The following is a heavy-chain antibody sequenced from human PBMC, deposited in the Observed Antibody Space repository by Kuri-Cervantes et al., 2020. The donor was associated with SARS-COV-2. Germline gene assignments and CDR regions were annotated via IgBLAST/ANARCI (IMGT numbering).Heavy chain of an antibody. V-gene: IGHV1-46*01. J-gene: IGHJ4*02. CDR1: GYTFTSYG. CDR3: ARGLYYYGSGSYYGTEGVPVGIDY. CDR2: INPSGGST. Sequence: ASVKVSCKASGYTFTSYGISGVRQAPGQGLDWMGIINPSGGSTSYAQKFKGRVTMTRDTSTSTVYMELSSLRSEDTAVYYCARGLYYYGSGSYYGTEGVPVGIDYWGQGTLVTVSS. D-gene: IGHD3-10*01.